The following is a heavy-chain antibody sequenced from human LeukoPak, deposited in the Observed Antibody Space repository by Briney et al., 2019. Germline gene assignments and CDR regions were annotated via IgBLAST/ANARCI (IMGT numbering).Heavy chain of an antibody. D-gene: IGHD3-10*01. CDR3: AKDPGYYYGSGSWSYFDY. CDR1: GFTFSTYG. J-gene: IGHJ4*02. Sequence: GGSLRLSCAASGFTFSTYGMHWVRQAPGKGLEWVAFIRYHGSNKYYVDSVKGRFTISRDNSKNTLYLQMNSLRAEDTAVYYCAKDPGYYYGSGSWSYFDYWGQGTLVTVSS. CDR2: IRYHGSNK. V-gene: IGHV3-30*02.